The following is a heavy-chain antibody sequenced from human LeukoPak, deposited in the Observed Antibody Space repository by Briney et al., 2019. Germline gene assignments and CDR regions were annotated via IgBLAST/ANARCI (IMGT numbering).Heavy chain of an antibody. Sequence: PGGSLRLSCAASGFTFSSYSMNWDRRAPGKGLEWVSYISSSGSTIYYADSVKGRFTISRDNSKNTLYLQMNSLRAEDTAVYYCAREVTGYFDYWGQGTLVTVSS. D-gene: IGHD2-8*02. CDR3: AREVTGYFDY. CDR2: ISSSGSTI. J-gene: IGHJ4*02. V-gene: IGHV3-48*01. CDR1: GFTFSSYS.